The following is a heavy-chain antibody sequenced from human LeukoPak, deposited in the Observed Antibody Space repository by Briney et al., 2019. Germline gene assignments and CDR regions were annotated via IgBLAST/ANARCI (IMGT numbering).Heavy chain of an antibody. CDR1: GGSISSGGYS. V-gene: IGHV3-23*01. D-gene: IGHD3-3*01. CDR2: ISGSGGST. J-gene: IGHJ4*02. Sequence: PSETLSLTCTVSGGSISSGGYSWSWIRQAPGKGLEWVSAISGSGGSTYYADSVKGRFTISRDNSKNALYLQLNSLRAEDTAVYYCAKVFFAERLDTIFDCWGQGTLVTVST. CDR3: AKVFFAERLDTIFDC.